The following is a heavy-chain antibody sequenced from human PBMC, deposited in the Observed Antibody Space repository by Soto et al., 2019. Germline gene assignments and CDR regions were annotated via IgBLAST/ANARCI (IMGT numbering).Heavy chain of an antibody. J-gene: IGHJ6*02. CDR2: MYNTGST. V-gene: IGHV4-59*01. Sequence: SETLSLTCSVSGGSISRYYWSCIRQPPGKGLEWIGYMYNTGSTVYNPSFKSRVTISVDTSKNQFSLKLNSVPAADTAVYYCARDLWGYCGTACYPLDVWGQGTTVTVSS. D-gene: IGHD2-21*02. CDR3: ARDLWGYCGTACYPLDV. CDR1: GGSISRYY.